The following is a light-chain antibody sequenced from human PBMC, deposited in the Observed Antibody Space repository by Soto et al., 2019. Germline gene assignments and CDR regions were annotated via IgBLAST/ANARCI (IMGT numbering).Light chain of an antibody. CDR3: QQYRSCPHT. CDR2: VAS. Sequence: DIQMTQSPSSLSASVGDRVTITCRASQGIGTYLAWFQQKPGKAPKSLIYVASSLQSGVPSRFSGSGYGTDFTLTISSLQPEDFATYYCQQYRSCPHTFAQGTKLEIK. J-gene: IGKJ2*01. V-gene: IGKV1-16*01. CDR1: QGIGTY.